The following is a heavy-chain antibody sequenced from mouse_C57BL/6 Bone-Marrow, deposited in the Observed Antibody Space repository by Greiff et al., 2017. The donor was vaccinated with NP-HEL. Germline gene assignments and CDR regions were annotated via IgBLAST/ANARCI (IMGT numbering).Heavy chain of an antibody. V-gene: IGHV1-26*01. CDR3: ARSGGVSDY. J-gene: IGHJ2*01. CDR2: INPNNGGT. Sequence: EVQLQQSGPELVKPGASVKISCKASGYTFTDYYMNWVKQSHGKSLEWIGDINPNNGGTSYNQKFKGKATLTVDKSSSTAYMELRSLTSEDSAVYYCARSGGVSDYWGQGTTLTVSS. CDR1: GYTFTDYY. D-gene: IGHD2-2*01.